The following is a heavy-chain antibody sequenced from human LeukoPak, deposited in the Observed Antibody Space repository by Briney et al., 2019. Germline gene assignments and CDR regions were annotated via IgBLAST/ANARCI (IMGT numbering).Heavy chain of an antibody. V-gene: IGHV3-23*01. Sequence: GGSLRLSCAASGFTFSSFGMSWVRQAPGKWLEWVSAISSTGGTAYYADSVKGRFTISRDNSKNTLYLQMNSLRAEDTAVYYCARGLAGYYDSSGYLEYFQHWGQGTLVTVSS. J-gene: IGHJ1*01. CDR1: GFTFSSFG. D-gene: IGHD3-22*01. CDR2: ISSTGGTA. CDR3: ARGLAGYYDSSGYLEYFQH.